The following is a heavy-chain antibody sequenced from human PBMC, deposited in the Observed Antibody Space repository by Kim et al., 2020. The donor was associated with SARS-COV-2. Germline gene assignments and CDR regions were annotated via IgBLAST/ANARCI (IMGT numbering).Heavy chain of an antibody. CDR1: GFTFNTYS. J-gene: IGHJ4*02. D-gene: IGHD2-2*01. CDR3: ARGRGFCSTNRCYQGF. Sequence: GGSLRLSCAASGFTFNTYSMSWVRQAPGKGLEWVSGISESGGTTYYADSVKGRFTISRDNSKNTLYLQMNSLRGEDTAVYFCARGRGFCSTNRCYQGFWGQGTLVTVSS. CDR2: ISESGGTT. V-gene: IGHV3-23*01.